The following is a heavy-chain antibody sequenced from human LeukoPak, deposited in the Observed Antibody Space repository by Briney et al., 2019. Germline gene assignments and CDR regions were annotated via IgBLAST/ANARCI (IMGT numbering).Heavy chain of an antibody. CDR1: GDSVSSNSAA. J-gene: IGHJ4*02. CDR2: TYYRSKWYN. V-gene: IGHV6-1*01. CDR3: AGWFGEGFDY. Sequence: SQTLSLTCAISGDSVSSNSAAWNWIRQSPSRGLEWLGRTYYRSKWYNDYAVSVKSRITINPDTSKNQFSLQLSSVTAADTAVYYCAGWFGEGFDYWGQGTLVTVSS. D-gene: IGHD3-10*01.